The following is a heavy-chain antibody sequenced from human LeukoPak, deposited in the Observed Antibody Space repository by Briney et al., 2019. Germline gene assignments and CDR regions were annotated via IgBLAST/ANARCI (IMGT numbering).Heavy chain of an antibody. V-gene: IGHV1-18*01. J-gene: IGHJ4*02. CDR3: ARDPHRIAVAGTLPFDY. CDR2: ISAYNGNT. CDR1: GYTFTSYG. D-gene: IGHD6-19*01. Sequence: ASVKVSCKASGYTFTSYGISWVRRAPGQGLEWMGWISAYNGNTNYAQKLQGRVTMTTDTSTSTAYMELRSLRSDDTAVYYCARDPHRIAVAGTLPFDYWGQGTLVTVSS.